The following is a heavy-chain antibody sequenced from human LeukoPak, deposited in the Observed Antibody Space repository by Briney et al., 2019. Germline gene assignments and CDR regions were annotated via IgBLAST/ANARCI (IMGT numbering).Heavy chain of an antibody. D-gene: IGHD3-22*01. CDR2: TNHSGST. CDR1: GGSFSGYY. V-gene: IGHV4-34*01. J-gene: IGHJ3*02. CDR3: ARGDPDSSGYSDAFDI. Sequence: SETLSLTCAVYGGSFSGYYWSWIRQPPGKGLEWIGETNHSGSTNYNPSLKSRVTISVDTSKNQFSLKLSSVTAADTAVYYCARGDPDSSGYSDAFDIWGQGTMVTVSS.